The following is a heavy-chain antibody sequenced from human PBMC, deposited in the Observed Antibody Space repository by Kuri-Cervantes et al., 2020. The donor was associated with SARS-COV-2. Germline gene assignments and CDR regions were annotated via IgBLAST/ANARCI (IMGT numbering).Heavy chain of an antibody. CDR3: ARCPSSSWYSDAFDI. D-gene: IGHD6-13*01. CDR2: IYHSGST. CDR1: GGSISSGGYY. Sequence: SETLSLTCTVSGGSISSGGYYWSWTRQPPGKGLEWIGYIYHSGSTYYNPSLKSRVTISVDRSKNQFSLKLSSVTAEDTAVYYCARCPSSSWYSDAFDIWGQGTMVTVSS. V-gene: IGHV4-30-2*01. J-gene: IGHJ3*02.